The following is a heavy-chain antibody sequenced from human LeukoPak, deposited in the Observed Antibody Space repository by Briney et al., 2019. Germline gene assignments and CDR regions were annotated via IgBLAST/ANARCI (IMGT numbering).Heavy chain of an antibody. Sequence: GGSLRLSCAASGFTVSSNYMSWVRQAPGRGRKGVSVIYSGGSTYYADSVKGRFTISRDNSKNTLYLQMNSLRAEDTAVYYCARDAADFSYGMDVWGQGTTVTVSS. D-gene: IGHD6-25*01. CDR2: IYSGGST. CDR1: GFTVSSNY. CDR3: ARDAADFSYGMDV. V-gene: IGHV3-66*01. J-gene: IGHJ6*02.